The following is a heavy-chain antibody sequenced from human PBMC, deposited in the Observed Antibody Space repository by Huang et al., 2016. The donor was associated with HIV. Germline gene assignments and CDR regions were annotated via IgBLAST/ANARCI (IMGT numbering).Heavy chain of an antibody. CDR2: VVYGWNT. D-gene: IGHD3-16*01. J-gene: IGHJ3*01. V-gene: IGHV4-39*01. CDR3: ARLPFDYVWGTQRQTALDELDV. Sequence: QLQLQESGPGLVRPSETLSLTCSVSGGSVNSGYYYWGWIRQPPGKGLEWNASVVYGWNTSYHPSLKSRVSKSVDTSKKRFSLNLSSVTAADTAVYFCARLPFDYVWGTQRQTALDELDVWGQGTMVTVSS. CDR1: GGSVNSGYYY.